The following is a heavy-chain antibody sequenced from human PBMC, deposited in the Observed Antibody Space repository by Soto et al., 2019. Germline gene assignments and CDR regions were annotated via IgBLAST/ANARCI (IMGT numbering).Heavy chain of an antibody. V-gene: IGHV4-34*01. J-gene: IGHJ6*02. CDR1: GGSFSGYY. D-gene: IGHD3-10*01. CDR3: ARVPIGIYYVMDV. CDR2: INHSGST. Sequence: SETLSLTCAVYGGSFSGYYWSWIRQPPGKGLEWIGEINHSGSTNYNPSLKSRVTISVDTSKNQFSLKLSSVTAADTAVYYCARVPIGIYYVMDVSGQGTTVTVSS.